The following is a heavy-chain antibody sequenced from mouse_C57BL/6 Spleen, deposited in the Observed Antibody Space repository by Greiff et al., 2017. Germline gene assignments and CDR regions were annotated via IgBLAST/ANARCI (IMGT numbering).Heavy chain of an antibody. CDR1: GYTFTDYY. Sequence: QVQLKQSGPELVKPGASVQISCKASGYTFTDYYINWVKQRPGQGLAWIGWIFPGSGSTYCNEKFKGKATLTVDKSSSTAYMLLSSLTSEDSAVYFCARGAQAKDSWFAYWGQGTLVTVSA. V-gene: IGHV1-75*01. CDR3: ARGAQAKDSWFAY. J-gene: IGHJ3*01. CDR2: IFPGSGST. D-gene: IGHD3-2*02.